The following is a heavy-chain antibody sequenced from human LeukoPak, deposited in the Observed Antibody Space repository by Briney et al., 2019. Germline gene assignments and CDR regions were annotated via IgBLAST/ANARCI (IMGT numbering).Heavy chain of an antibody. CDR1: GGSISNGGYY. CDR3: AGSSGSEYYYYYMDV. J-gene: IGHJ6*03. V-gene: IGHV4-61*02. D-gene: IGHD3-22*01. CDR2: IYTSGST. Sequence: SETLSLTCTVSGGSISNGGYYWSWIRQPAGKGLEWIGRIYTSGSTNYNPSLKSRLTISVDTSKNQFSLKLSSVTAADTAVYYCAGSSGSEYYYYYMDVWGIGTTVTISS.